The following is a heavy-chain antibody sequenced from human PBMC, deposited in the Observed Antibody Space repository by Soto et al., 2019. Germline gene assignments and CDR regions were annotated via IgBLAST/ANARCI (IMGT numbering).Heavy chain of an antibody. V-gene: IGHV3-23*01. D-gene: IGHD3-22*01. CDR1: GFTFTIYA. CDR3: AGGNDYDNFDC. CDR2: ISGSGGST. Sequence: PGGSLRLSCAASGFTFTIYAMRWVRQAPGKGLEWVSTISGSGGSTYYADSVKGRFTISRDNSKNTLFLLMNSLRAEDTAVYYCAGGNDYDNFDCWGQGTLVTVSS. J-gene: IGHJ4*02.